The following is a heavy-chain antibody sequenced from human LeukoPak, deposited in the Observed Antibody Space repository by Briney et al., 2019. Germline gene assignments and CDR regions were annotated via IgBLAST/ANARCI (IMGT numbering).Heavy chain of an antibody. D-gene: IGHD3-22*01. V-gene: IGHV1-18*01. CDR1: GYTFTSYG. CDR3: ARDSLQGRDSSGTRLDY. J-gene: IGHJ4*02. CDR2: ISAYNGNT. Sequence: ASVKVSCKASGYTFTSYGISWVRQAPGQGLEWMGWISAYNGNTNYAQKLQGRVTMTTDTSTSTAYMELRSLRSDDTAVYYCARDSLQGRDSSGTRLDYWGQGTLVTVSS.